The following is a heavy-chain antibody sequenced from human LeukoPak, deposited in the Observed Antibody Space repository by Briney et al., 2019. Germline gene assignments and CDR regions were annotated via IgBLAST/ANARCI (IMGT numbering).Heavy chain of an antibody. J-gene: IGHJ5*02. V-gene: IGHV3-11*06. CDR1: GFTFSDYY. D-gene: IGHD6-13*01. CDR2: ISSSSSYT. CDR3: ARVSSSSWYYWFDP. Sequence: GGSLRLSCAASGFTFSDYYMSWIRQAPGKGLEWVSYISSSSSYTNYADSVKGRFTISRDNAKNSLYLQMNSLRAEDTAVYYCARVSSSSWYYWFDPWGQGTLVTVSS.